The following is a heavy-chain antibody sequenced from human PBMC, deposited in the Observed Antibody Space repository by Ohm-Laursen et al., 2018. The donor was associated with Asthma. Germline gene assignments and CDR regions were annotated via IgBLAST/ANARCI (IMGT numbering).Heavy chain of an antibody. V-gene: IGHV3-30*18. CDR2: ISFDGNSQ. J-gene: IGHJ4*02. CDR1: GFTFNNYA. Sequence: SLRLSCAASGFTFNNYAMTWARQAPGKGLEWLALISFDGNSQYYADSVEGRFTISRDNSKNTVYLQMNSLRAEDTAVYYCAKDRVYGDGLLAYDYWGQGTLVTVSP. D-gene: IGHD2-8*01. CDR3: AKDRVYGDGLLAYDY.